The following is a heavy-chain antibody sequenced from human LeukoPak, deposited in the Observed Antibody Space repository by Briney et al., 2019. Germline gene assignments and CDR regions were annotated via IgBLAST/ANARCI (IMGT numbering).Heavy chain of an antibody. CDR2: ISGSGGST. CDR3: AKSRSGYALIDY. J-gene: IGHJ4*02. D-gene: IGHD5-12*01. CDR1: GFTFSSYG. Sequence: GSLRLSCAASGFTFSSYGMSWVRQAPGKGLEWVSAISGSGGSTYYADSVKGRFTISRDNSKNTLDLQMNSLRVEDTAVYYCAKSRSGYALIDYWGQGTLVTVSS. V-gene: IGHV3-23*01.